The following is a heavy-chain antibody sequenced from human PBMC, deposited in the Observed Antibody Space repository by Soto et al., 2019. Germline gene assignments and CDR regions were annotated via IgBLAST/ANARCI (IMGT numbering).Heavy chain of an antibody. D-gene: IGHD3-10*01. CDR2: INQDGTEK. V-gene: IGHV3-7*01. CDR1: GFTFSRYL. J-gene: IGHJ4*02. Sequence: GGSRRRSCATSGFTFSRYLMTWVRQVPGKGLEWVANINQDGTEKYYLASVKGRFTISRDNAKDSLDLQMNALSADDTAVYYCAKAPDGSGREYYCDYWGQGTLVTVSS. CDR3: AKAPDGSGREYYCDY.